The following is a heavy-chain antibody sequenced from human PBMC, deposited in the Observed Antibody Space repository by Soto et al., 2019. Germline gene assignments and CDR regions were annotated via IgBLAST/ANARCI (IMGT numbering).Heavy chain of an antibody. CDR3: ASYHYYDFWIGSRHYMDA. Sequence: QVHLEQWGAGLLKPSETLSLTCAVYGGSLSGYFWSWVRQPPGKGLEWIGEINHSGSTNYNPSLKSRVTIPADTSKHQFSLMLSSVTAADSGIYFCASYHYYDFWIGSRHYMDAWGKGTTVTVSS. D-gene: IGHD3-3*01. J-gene: IGHJ6*03. CDR1: GGSLSGYF. CDR2: INHSGST. V-gene: IGHV4-34*01.